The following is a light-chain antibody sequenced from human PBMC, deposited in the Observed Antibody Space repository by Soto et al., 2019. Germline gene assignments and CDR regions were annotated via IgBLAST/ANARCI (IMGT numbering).Light chain of an antibody. CDR3: SSYTSSSTS. Sequence: QSVLTQPASVSGTPGQSITISCTGTSSDVGGYNYVSWYQQHPGKAPKLMIYDVSNRPSGVSNRFSGSKSGNTASLTISGLQAEVEADYYCSSYTSSSTSFGTGTKVTVL. V-gene: IGLV2-14*01. CDR2: DVS. CDR1: SSDVGGYNY. J-gene: IGLJ1*01.